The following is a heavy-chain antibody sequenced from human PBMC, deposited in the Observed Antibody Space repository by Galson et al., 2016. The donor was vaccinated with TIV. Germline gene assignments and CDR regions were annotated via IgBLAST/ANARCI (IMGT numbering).Heavy chain of an antibody. D-gene: IGHD2/OR15-2a*01. CDR1: GYSFTVYR. CDR3: TRGGGGAYTFDAFDI. Sequence: SVKVSYKASGYSFTVYRVHWVRQAPGQGLEWMGWIHPQNGGANYAQKFQGRVTLTRDTSISTVHMELRRLKSDDTAVYFCTRGGGGAYTFDAFDIWGQGTMVTVSS. V-gene: IGHV1-2*02. J-gene: IGHJ3*02. CDR2: IHPQNGGA.